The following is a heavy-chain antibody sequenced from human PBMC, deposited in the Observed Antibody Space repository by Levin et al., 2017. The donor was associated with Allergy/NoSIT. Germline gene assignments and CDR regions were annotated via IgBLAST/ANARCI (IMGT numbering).Heavy chain of an antibody. J-gene: IGHJ3*02. D-gene: IGHD3-10*01. CDR3: ARDGLVRGATRAFGAIDN. CDR1: GFTFSNYW. Sequence: GGFLRLSCAASGFTFSNYWMSWVRQAPGKGLEWVANIKQDGSEKYYVDSVKGRFTISRDNAKNSLYLQMNSLRVEDTAVYFCARDGLVRGATRAFGAIDNWGQGTMVRVSS. V-gene: IGHV3-7*01. CDR2: IKQDGSEK.